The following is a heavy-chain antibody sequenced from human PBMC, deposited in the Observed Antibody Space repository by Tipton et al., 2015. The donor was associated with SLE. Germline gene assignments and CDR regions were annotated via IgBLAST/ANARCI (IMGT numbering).Heavy chain of an antibody. CDR1: GFTFSSYA. J-gene: IGHJ6*02. CDR2: IYSGGST. D-gene: IGHD6-6*01. CDR3: AKDEVGSSSSVYYYGMDV. Sequence: GSLRLSCAASGFTFSSYAMSWVRQAPGKGLEWVSVIYSGGSTYYADSVKGRFTISRDNSKNTLYLQMNSLRAEDTAVYYCAKDEVGSSSSVYYYGMDVWDQGTTVTVSS. V-gene: IGHV3-23*03.